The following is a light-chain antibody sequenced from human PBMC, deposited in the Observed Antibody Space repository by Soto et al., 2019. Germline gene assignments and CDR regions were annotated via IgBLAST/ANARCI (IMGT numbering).Light chain of an antibody. CDR1: QDISNF. Sequence: DIQMTQSPSSLSASVGDRVTITCRASQDISNFLAWFQQKPGKVPKSLIFAATRLQSGVPSKFSGSGSGADFTLTISNLQPEDFATYYCQQYYNYPPTFGPGTKVDIK. V-gene: IGKV1-16*02. CDR2: AAT. CDR3: QQYYNYPPT. J-gene: IGKJ3*01.